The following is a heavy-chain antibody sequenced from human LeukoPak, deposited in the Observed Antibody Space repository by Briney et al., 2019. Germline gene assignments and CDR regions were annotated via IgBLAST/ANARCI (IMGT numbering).Heavy chain of an antibody. D-gene: IGHD2-15*01. CDR2: IYYSGST. V-gene: IGHV4-61*01. CDR1: GGSISSGSYY. J-gene: IGHJ6*03. Sequence: SETLSLTCTVSGGSISSGSYYWSWIRQPPGKGLEWIGYIYYSGSTNYNPSLKSRVTISVDTSKNQFSLKLSSVTAADTAVYYCARSVEGYCRGGSCYYYSYYMDVWGKGTTVTASS. CDR3: ARSVEGYCRGGSCYYYSYYMDV.